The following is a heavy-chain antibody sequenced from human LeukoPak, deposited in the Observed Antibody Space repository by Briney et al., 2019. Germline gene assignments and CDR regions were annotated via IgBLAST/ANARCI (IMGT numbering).Heavy chain of an antibody. CDR1: GGSISSYY. D-gene: IGHD5-12*01. Sequence: SETLSLTCTVSGGSISSYYWSWIWQPPGKGLEWIGYIYYSGSTNYNPSLKSRVTISVDTSKNQFSLKLSSVTAADTAMYYCARVSGYDWESFYDYWGQGSLVTVSS. CDR3: ARVSGYDWESFYDY. V-gene: IGHV4-59*01. J-gene: IGHJ4*02. CDR2: IYYSGST.